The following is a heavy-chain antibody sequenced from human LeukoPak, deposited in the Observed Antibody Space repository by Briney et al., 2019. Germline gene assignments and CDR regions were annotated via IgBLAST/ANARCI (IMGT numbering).Heavy chain of an antibody. V-gene: IGHV3-33*01. D-gene: IGHD1-1*01. CDR1: GFTFSSYG. Sequence: PGGSLRLSCAASGFTFSSYGMHWVRHTPGKGLEWVAVIWNDGSKKYYADSVKGRFTISRDDSKNTLSLQMNSLRAEDTAVYYCATLNGHAFDIWGQGTMVTVSS. CDR3: ATLNGHAFDI. CDR2: IWNDGSKK. J-gene: IGHJ3*02.